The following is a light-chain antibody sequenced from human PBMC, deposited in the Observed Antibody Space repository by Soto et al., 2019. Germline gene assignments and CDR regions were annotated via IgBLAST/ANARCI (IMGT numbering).Light chain of an antibody. CDR3: QQYNSYLGT. V-gene: IGKV1-5*03. CDR2: KAS. CDR1: QSISSW. J-gene: IGKJ2*01. Sequence: DIQMTQSPSTLSASVGDRVTITCRASQSISSWLAWYQQKPGKAPKLLIYKASSLESGVPSRFSGRGSGTEFTLTISSLQPDDFATYYCQQYNSYLGTFGQGTKLEIK.